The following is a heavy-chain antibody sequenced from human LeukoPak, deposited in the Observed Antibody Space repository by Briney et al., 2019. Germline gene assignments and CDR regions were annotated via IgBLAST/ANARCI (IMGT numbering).Heavy chain of an antibody. D-gene: IGHD6-13*01. J-gene: IGHJ5*02. CDR3: ARGVFYIAAAGYNWFDP. V-gene: IGHV4-34*01. Sequence: KPSETLSLTCAVYGGSFSGYYWSWIRQPPGKGLEWIGEINHSGSTNYNPSLKSRVTISVDTSKNQFSLKLSSVTAADTAVYYCARGVFYIAAAGYNWFDPWGQGTLVTVSS. CDR1: GGSFSGYY. CDR2: INHSGST.